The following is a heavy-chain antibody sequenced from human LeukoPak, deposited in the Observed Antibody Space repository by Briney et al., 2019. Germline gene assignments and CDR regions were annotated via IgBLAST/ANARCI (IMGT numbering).Heavy chain of an antibody. D-gene: IGHD5-24*01. CDR1: GDSVTSGI. Sequence: SQTLSLTCAISGDSVTSGIWNWIRQSPSRGLEWLGRTYHWSKWFNDYAVSVESRMTINADTSRNQFSLQLNSVTPEDTAVYYCARVVADGYSDYWGQGTLVTVSS. CDR2: TYHWSKWFN. CDR3: ARVVADGYSDY. J-gene: IGHJ4*02. V-gene: IGHV6-1*01.